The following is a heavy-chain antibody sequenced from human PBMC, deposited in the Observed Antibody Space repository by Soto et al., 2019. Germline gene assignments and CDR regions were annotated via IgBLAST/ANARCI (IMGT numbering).Heavy chain of an antibody. D-gene: IGHD3-16*02. CDR3: ARGSGTITFGGVIVPSPWFDP. CDR2: ISAYNGNT. Sequence: GASVKASSEASGYAFTSSGMRWVRQAPGQGLEWMGWISAYNGNTNYAQKLQGRVTMTTDTSTSTAYMELRSLRSDDTAVYYCARGSGTITFGGVIVPSPWFDPWGQGPLVTVSS. J-gene: IGHJ5*02. CDR1: GYAFTSSG. V-gene: IGHV1-18*01.